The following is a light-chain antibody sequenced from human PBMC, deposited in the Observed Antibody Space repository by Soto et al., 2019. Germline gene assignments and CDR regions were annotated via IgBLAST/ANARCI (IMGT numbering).Light chain of an antibody. Sequence: EIVLTQSPGTLSLSPGERATLSCRASQSVSSSYLAWYQQKPVQAPKFLIYGLSSRSTGIPDRFSGSGSGTDFTLTISRLEPEDFAGYYCKQYDSSQWTFGQGTKVEIK. V-gene: IGKV3-20*01. J-gene: IGKJ1*01. CDR2: GLS. CDR1: QSVSSSY. CDR3: KQYDSSQWT.